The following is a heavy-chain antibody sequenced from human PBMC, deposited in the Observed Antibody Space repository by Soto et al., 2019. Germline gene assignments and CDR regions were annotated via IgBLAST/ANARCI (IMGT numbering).Heavy chain of an antibody. V-gene: IGHV3-21*01. CDR1: GFTFRRNT. D-gene: IGHD7-27*01. J-gene: IGHJ3*02. Sequence: EVQLVESGGGLVKPGGSLRLSCAASGFTFRRNTINWVRQAPGKGLEWVSSISSSSSYIYYADSGKGRFTISRDNAKNSLYLQMNSLRAEDTAVYYCARDGPNDAFDIWGQGTMVTVSS. CDR3: ARDGPNDAFDI. CDR2: ISSSSSYI.